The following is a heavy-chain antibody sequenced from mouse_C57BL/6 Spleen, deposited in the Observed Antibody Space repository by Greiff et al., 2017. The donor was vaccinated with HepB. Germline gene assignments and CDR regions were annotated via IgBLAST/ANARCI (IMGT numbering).Heavy chain of an antibody. V-gene: IGHV1-53*01. CDR1: GYTFTSYW. J-gene: IGHJ4*01. Sequence: QVQLQQPGTELVKPGASVKLSCKASGYTFTSYWMHWVKQRPGQGLEWIGNINPSNGGTNYNEKFKSKATLTVDKSSNTVYMQLSSLTSDVSAVYFCAREGWDYDLYYFAMDYWGQGTSVTVSS. CDR2: INPSNGGT. D-gene: IGHD2-4*01. CDR3: AREGWDYDLYYFAMDY.